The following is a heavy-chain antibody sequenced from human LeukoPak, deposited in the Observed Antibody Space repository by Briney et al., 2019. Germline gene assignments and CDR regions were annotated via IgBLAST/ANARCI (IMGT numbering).Heavy chain of an antibody. V-gene: IGHV1-18*01. Sequence: WASVKVSCKTSGYTFSRHGITWVRQAPGQGLERMGWVSGYNGNTNYAQNVQGRVTMTTDTSTNTAYMELRSLRSDDTAVYYCAKDIHPGLDSGASCCFDYWGQGTPVTVSS. J-gene: IGHJ4*02. D-gene: IGHD3-22*01. CDR3: AKDIHPGLDSGASCCFDY. CDR2: VSGYNGNT. CDR1: GYTFSRHG.